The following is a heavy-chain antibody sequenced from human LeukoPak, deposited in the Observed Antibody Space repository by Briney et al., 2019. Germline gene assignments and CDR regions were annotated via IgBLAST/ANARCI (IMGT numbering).Heavy chain of an antibody. D-gene: IGHD3-3*02. CDR2: IYYSGST. J-gene: IGHJ6*02. CDR3: ARESIPYHHGKDV. V-gene: IGHV4-59*01. CDR1: GGSISSYY. Sequence: SETLSLTCTVSGGSISSYYWSWIRQPPGKGMEWIGYIYYSGSTNYNPSLKSRVTISVDTSKKQFTLKLSSLTAAARALYYFARESIPYHHGKDVLGQRTTGTLSS.